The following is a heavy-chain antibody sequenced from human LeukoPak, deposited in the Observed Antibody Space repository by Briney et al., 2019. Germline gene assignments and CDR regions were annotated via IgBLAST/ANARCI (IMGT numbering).Heavy chain of an antibody. J-gene: IGHJ4*02. CDR1: GFTFSNYG. V-gene: IGHV3-23*01. CDR3: AKEYTGTFSPFPSYFDN. Sequence: PGGSLRLSCAAPGFTFSNYGMAWGRRAPGKGLEWVSGISCSGGSTYYADSVKGRFTISRDNSKNTRYLEMHSLRAGDTAIYYCAKEYTGTFSPFPSYFDNWGQGTLVTVPS. CDR2: ISCSGGST. D-gene: IGHD1-26*01.